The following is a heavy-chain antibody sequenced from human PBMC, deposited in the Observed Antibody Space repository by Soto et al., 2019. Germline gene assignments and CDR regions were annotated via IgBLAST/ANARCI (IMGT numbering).Heavy chain of an antibody. CDR2: ISWDGGST. Sequence: GGSLRLSCAASGFTFDDYTMHWVRQAPGKGLEWVSLISWDGGSTYYADSVKGRFTISRDNSKNSLYLQMNSLRTEDTALYYCATDGGSSGDYWGQGTLVTVSS. CDR1: GFTFDDYT. V-gene: IGHV3-43*01. D-gene: IGHD2-15*01. CDR3: ATDGGSSGDY. J-gene: IGHJ4*02.